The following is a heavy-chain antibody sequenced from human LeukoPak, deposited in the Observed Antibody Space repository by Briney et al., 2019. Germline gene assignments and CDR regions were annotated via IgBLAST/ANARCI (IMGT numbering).Heavy chain of an antibody. D-gene: IGHD1-26*01. J-gene: IGHJ4*02. V-gene: IGHV4-4*09. CDR1: GGSISGYY. CDR3: ARAYSRSYSHFDD. CDR2: TYTSGST. Sequence: PSETLSLTCTVSGGSISGYYWSWIRQPPGKGLEWIGYTYTSGSTNYNPSLKSRVTISVDTSKNQFSLRLSSVTAADTAMYFCARAYSRSYSHFDDWGQGTLVTVSS.